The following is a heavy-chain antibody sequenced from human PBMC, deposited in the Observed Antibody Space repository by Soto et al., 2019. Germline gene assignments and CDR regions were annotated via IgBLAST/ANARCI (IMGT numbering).Heavy chain of an antibody. CDR2: ISTSSSAI. J-gene: IGHJ6*02. CDR3: ARDGADYDILTGYYDYYYHGMDV. D-gene: IGHD3-9*01. V-gene: IGHV3-21*06. Sequence: GGSLRLSCVASGFAFRSYGMNWVRQAPGKGLGWVSSISTSSSAIYYTDSVKGRFTISRDNARNSLYLQMKSLRAEDTAVYFCARDGADYDILTGYYDYYYHGMDVWGQGTTVTAP. CDR1: GFAFRSYG.